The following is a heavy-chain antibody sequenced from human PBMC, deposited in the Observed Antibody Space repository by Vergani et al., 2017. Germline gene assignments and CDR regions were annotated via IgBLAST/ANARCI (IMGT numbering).Heavy chain of an antibody. Sequence: EVQLVESGGGLVQPGGSLRLSCAASGFTFSSYWMSWVRQAPGKGLEWVANIKQDGSEKDYVDSVKGRFTISRDNAKNSLYLQMNSLRAEDTAVYYCARIQKRYYYGSGSYYYFDYWGQGTLVTVSS. J-gene: IGHJ4*02. D-gene: IGHD3-10*01. V-gene: IGHV3-7*01. CDR1: GFTFSSYW. CDR3: ARIQKRYYYGSGSYYYFDY. CDR2: IKQDGSEK.